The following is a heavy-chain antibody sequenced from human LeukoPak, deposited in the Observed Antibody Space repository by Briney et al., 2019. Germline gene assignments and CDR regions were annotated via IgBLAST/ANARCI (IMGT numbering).Heavy chain of an antibody. V-gene: IGHV3-21*01. Sequence: PGGSLRLSCAASGFTFSSYSMNWVRQAPGKGLEWVSSISSSSSYIYYADSVKGRFTISRDNAKNSLYLQMNSVGAEDTAVYYCARVMGAAAGHDYWGQGTLVTVSS. D-gene: IGHD6-13*01. J-gene: IGHJ4*02. CDR1: GFTFSSYS. CDR3: ARVMGAAAGHDY. CDR2: ISSSSSYI.